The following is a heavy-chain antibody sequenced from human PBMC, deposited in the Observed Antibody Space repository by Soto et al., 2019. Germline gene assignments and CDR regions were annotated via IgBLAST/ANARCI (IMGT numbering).Heavy chain of an antibody. J-gene: IGHJ4*02. V-gene: IGHV3-48*02. D-gene: IGHD4-17*01. CDR1: GFRFSDHS. CDR3: ARLPKGSTVTS. CDR2: TTSSGDSI. Sequence: EVQLVESGGGSVHPGGSVRLACAASGFRFSDHSMNWVRQAPGKGLEWVSYTTSSGDSIYYADSVKGRFTVSRDNAKNSLFLQMNGMRDEDTAVYYCARLPKGSTVTSWGQGTLVTVSS.